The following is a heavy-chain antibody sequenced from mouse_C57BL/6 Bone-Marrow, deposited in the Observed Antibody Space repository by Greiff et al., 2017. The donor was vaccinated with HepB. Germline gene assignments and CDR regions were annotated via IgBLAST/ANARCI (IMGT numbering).Heavy chain of an antibody. CDR1: GYTFTDYY. D-gene: IGHD1-1*01. J-gene: IGHJ2*01. Sequence: EVKLMESGPVLVKPGASVKMSCKASGYTFTDYYMNWVKQSHGKSLEWIGVINPYNGGTSYNQKFKGKATLTVDKSSSTAYMELNSLTSEDSAVYYCASGDYYGSSYDYWGQGTTLTVSS. CDR2: INPYNGGT. V-gene: IGHV1-19*01. CDR3: ASGDYYGSSYDY.